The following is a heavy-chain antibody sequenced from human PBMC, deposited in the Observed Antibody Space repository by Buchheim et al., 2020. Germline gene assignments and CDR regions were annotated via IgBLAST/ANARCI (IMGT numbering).Heavy chain of an antibody. Sequence: EVQLVESGGGLVQPGGSLRLSCAASGFSFSSYWMHWVRQAPGRGLVWVSRITSDGSGTGYADSVTGRFTISRDNAKNTLYLQMNSLRAEDTAVYYCARVSAVAGTWGFDPWGQGTL. CDR3: ARVSAVAGTWGFDP. CDR2: ITSDGSGT. D-gene: IGHD6-19*01. CDR1: GFSFSSYW. V-gene: IGHV3-74*01. J-gene: IGHJ5*02.